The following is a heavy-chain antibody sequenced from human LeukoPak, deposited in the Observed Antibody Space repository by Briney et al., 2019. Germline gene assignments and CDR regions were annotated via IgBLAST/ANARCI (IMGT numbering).Heavy chain of an antibody. Sequence: SETLSLTCTVSGGSISSSSYYWGWIRQPPGKGLEWIGSIYYSGSTYYNPSLKSRVTISVDTSKNQFSLTLSSVTAADTAVYYWATVGGGLRPSNAFDIWGQGTMVTVSS. V-gene: IGHV4-39*07. J-gene: IGHJ3*02. CDR2: IYYSGST. CDR1: GGSISSSSYY. CDR3: ATVGGGLRPSNAFDI. D-gene: IGHD5-12*01.